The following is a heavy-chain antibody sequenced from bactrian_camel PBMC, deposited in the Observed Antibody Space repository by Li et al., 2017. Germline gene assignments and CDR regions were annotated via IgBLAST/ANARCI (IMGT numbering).Heavy chain of an antibody. CDR1: GYRHSSSVC. CDR2: IRDGGATT. D-gene: IGHD2*01. Sequence: QVQLVESGGGTVQAGGSLRLSCTASGYRHSSSVCVGWFRQAPGKGREVVASIRDGGATTNYRGSVKGRFTISRDNAKNTLYLQLNSLKTEDTAMYYCTKDRDPLLRYYWGQGTQVTVS. CDR3: TKDRDPLLRYY. V-gene: IGHV3S1*01. J-gene: IGHJ4*01.